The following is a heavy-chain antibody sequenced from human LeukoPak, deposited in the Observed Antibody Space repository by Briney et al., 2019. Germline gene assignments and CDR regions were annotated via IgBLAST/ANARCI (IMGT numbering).Heavy chain of an antibody. CDR2: ILDSGDT. Sequence: SETLSLTCTVSGGSIGSSSYYWGWIRQPPGKGLEWIGYILDSGDTTYKYNTSLKSRVTISGDTSKNQFSLQLTSVTAADTAVYYCARQVRTGVAGTPFFDYWGQGTLVTVSS. CDR1: GGSIGSSSYY. CDR3: ARQVRTGVAGTPFFDY. J-gene: IGHJ4*02. V-gene: IGHV4-61*05. D-gene: IGHD6-19*01.